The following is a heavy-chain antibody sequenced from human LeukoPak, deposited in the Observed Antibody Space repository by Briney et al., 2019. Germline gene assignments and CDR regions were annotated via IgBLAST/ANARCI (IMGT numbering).Heavy chain of an antibody. D-gene: IGHD6-19*01. CDR3: AGRAGWSFDL. CDR1: GFTFSRHS. V-gene: IGHV3-7*04. CDR2: INQDGSEK. J-gene: IGHJ2*01. Sequence: GGSLRLSCSASGFTFSRHSMNWVRQAPGKGLEWVANINQDGSEKYYVDSVKGRFTISRDNAKNSLSLQMNSLRAEDTAIYRCAGRAGWSFDLWGRGTLVT.